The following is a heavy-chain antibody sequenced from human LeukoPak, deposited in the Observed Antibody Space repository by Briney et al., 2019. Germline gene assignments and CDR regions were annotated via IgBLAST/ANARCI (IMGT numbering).Heavy chain of an antibody. V-gene: IGHV3-23*01. CDR3: AKDHPSGEIGSGSYPY. CDR2: INGGGGST. CDR1: GFTFSSYA. J-gene: IGHJ4*02. D-gene: IGHD3-10*01. Sequence: GGSLRLSCAASGFTFSSYAMGWVRQAPGKGLEWVSAINGGGGSTYYAGSVKGRFTISRDNSKNTLFLQMNSLRAEDTAVYYCAKDHPSGEIGSGSYPYWGQGTLVTVSS.